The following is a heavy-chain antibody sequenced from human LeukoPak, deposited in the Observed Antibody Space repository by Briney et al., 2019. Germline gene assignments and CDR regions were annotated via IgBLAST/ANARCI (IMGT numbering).Heavy chain of an antibody. CDR2: IKQDGSEK. J-gene: IGHJ6*02. D-gene: IGHD1-26*01. CDR1: GFTFSSYA. CDR3: ARGLNSGSYRRYYYYYGMDV. V-gene: IGHV3-7*01. Sequence: GGSLRLSCAASGFTFSSYAMSWVRQAPGKGLEWVANIKQDGSEKYYVDSVKGRFTISRDNAKNSLYLQMNSLRAEDTAVYYCARGLNSGSYRRYYYYYGMDVWGQGTTVTVSS.